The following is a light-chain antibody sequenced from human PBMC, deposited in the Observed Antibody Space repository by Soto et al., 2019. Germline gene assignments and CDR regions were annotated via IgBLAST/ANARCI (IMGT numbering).Light chain of an antibody. Sequence: QLVLTQSPSASASLGASVKLTCTLSSGHSTYDIAWHQQQPEKGPRYLMKVNSDGSHIKGDGIPDRFSGSSSGTERYLTISSLQSEDEADYCCQTWGTGTVVFGGGTKLTVL. V-gene: IGLV4-69*01. CDR1: SGHSTYD. J-gene: IGLJ2*01. CDR2: VNSDGSH. CDR3: QTWGTGTVV.